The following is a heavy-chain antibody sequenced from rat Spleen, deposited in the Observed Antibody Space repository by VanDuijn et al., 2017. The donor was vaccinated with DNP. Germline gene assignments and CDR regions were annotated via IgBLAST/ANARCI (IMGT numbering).Heavy chain of an antibody. V-gene: IGHV5-31*01. Sequence: EVQLVESGGGVVRPGRSLKLSCIVSGFTFNKYWMTWIRQVPGKGLEWVASITSSGGSTYYPDSVKGRFTISRHNAQNTLYLQMNSLRSEDTATYYCARHDYVDWNDYYAMDAWGQGVMVTVSS. CDR1: GFTFNKYW. J-gene: IGHJ2*01. D-gene: IGHD1-7*01. CDR3: ARHDYVDWNDYYAMDA. CDR2: ITSSGGST.